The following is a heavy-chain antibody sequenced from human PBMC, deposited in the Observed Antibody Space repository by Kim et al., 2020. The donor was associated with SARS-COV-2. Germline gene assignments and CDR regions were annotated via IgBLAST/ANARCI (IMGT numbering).Heavy chain of an antibody. V-gene: IGHV3-43*01. D-gene: IGHD6-19*01. CDR3: AKDMKAVAGTCPDY. Sequence: ADSVKGLFTISRDNSKNYLYLQMNSLRTEDTALYYCAKDMKAVAGTCPDYWGQGTLVTVSS. J-gene: IGHJ4*02.